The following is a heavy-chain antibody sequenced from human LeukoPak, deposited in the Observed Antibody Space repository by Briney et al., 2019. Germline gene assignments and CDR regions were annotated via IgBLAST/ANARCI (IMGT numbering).Heavy chain of an antibody. D-gene: IGHD3-22*01. CDR2: IIPILGIA. CDR1: GGTFSSYA. V-gene: IGHV1-69*04. CDR3: ASPYYYDSSGYYDAFDI. J-gene: IGHJ3*02. Sequence: SVKVSCKASGGTFSSYAISWVRQAPGQGLEWMGRIIPILGIANYAQKFQGRVTITADKSTSTAYMELSSLRSEDTAVYYCASPYYYDSSGYYDAFDIWDQGTMVTVSS.